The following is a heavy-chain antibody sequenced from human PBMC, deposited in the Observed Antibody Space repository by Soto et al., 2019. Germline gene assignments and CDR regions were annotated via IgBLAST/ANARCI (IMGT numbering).Heavy chain of an antibody. CDR2: ISSTSTYI. CDR1: GFSFSSYS. V-gene: IGHV3-21*01. D-gene: IGHD1-20*01. J-gene: IGHJ6*01. Sequence: RLSCEASGFSFSSYSMNWVRQAPGKGLEWVSSISSTSTYIYYTDSVKGRFTISRDNAKNSLYLQMSSLRVEDTAVYYCARDPRFNWNTGHNFGMLVWGPETTLAASS. CDR3: ARDPRFNWNTGHNFGMLV.